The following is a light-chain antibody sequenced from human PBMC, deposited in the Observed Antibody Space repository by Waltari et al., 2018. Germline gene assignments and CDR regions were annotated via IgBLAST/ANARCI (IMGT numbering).Light chain of an antibody. CDR1: KLGDKY. CDR3: QAWDSSTAHVV. CDR2: QNN. J-gene: IGLJ2*01. V-gene: IGLV3-1*01. Sequence: SYELTQPPSVSVSPGQTASITCSGDKLGDKYASWYQQKPGQSPVVVIYQNNKRPSGIPERLSGSNSGNTATLTISGTQAMDEADDYCQAWDSSTAHVVFGGGTKLTVL.